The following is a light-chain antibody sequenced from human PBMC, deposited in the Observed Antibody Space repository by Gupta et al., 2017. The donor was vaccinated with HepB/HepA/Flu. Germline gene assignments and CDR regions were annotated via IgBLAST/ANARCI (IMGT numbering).Light chain of an antibody. CDR3: QSYDSSLSGWV. CDR2: GNT. J-gene: IGLJ3*02. V-gene: IGLV1-40*01. CDR1: SSNIGAGYD. Sequence: QSVLTQPPSESGAPGQRVTISCTGSSSNIGAGYDVHWYQHLPGTAPKLLIHGNTNRPSGVPDRISGSKSGTSASLAITGLQAEDEADYYCQSYDSSLSGWVFGGGTKLTVL.